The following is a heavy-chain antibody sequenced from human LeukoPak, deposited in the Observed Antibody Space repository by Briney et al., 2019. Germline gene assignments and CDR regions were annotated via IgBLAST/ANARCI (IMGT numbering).Heavy chain of an antibody. Sequence: GSLRLSCAVSGFTFSRYAMSWVRQAPGKGLEWVSTISGGGGGTYYGDSVKGRFTISRDNSKNTLYVQMNSLRAEDTAVYYCAKGGYYYDAGGKDDAFDIWGQGITVTVSS. J-gene: IGHJ3*02. CDR3: AKGGYYYDAGGKDDAFDI. D-gene: IGHD3-22*01. CDR2: ISGGGGGT. V-gene: IGHV3-23*01. CDR1: GFTFSRYA.